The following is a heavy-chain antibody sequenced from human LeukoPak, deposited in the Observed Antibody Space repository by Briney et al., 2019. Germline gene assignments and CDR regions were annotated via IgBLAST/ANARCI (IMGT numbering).Heavy chain of an antibody. CDR2: ISAYNGNT. CDR3: ARRQWLVHTDDAFDI. D-gene: IGHD6-19*01. V-gene: IGHV1-18*01. CDR1: GYSFTSNV. Sequence: ASVKVSCKASGYSFTSNVISWVRQAPGQGLEWMGWISAYNGNTNYAQKLQGRVTMTTDTSTSTAYMELRSLRSDDTAVYYCARRQWLVHTDDAFDIWGQGTMVTVSS. J-gene: IGHJ3*02.